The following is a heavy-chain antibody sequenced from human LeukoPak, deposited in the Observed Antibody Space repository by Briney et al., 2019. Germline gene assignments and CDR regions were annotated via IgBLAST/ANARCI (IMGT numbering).Heavy chain of an antibody. J-gene: IGHJ5*02. D-gene: IGHD1-7*01. CDR3: AKINAINWNYGGWFDP. V-gene: IGHV3-23*01. CDR2: INRSGGST. Sequence: GGSLRLSCAASGSTFSSSAMGWVRQAPGKGLEWVSSINRSGGSTYYADSVKGRLTISRDNSKNTLYLQMNSLRAEDTAVYYCAKINAINWNYGGWFDPWGQGTLVTVSS. CDR1: GSTFSSSA.